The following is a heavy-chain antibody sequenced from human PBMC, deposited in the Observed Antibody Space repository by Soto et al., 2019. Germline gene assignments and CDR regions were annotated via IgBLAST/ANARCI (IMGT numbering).Heavy chain of an antibody. Sequence: QVPLVQSGAEVKKPGASVKVSCKASGYTFTSYGISWVRQAPGQGLEWMGWISAYNGNTNYAQKLQGRVTMTTDTSTSTAYMELRSLRSDDTAVYYCACCMVRGVPVCYYGMDVWGQGTTVTVSS. CDR2: ISAYNGNT. D-gene: IGHD3-10*01. CDR3: ACCMVRGVPVCYYGMDV. CDR1: GYTFTSYG. J-gene: IGHJ6*02. V-gene: IGHV1-18*04.